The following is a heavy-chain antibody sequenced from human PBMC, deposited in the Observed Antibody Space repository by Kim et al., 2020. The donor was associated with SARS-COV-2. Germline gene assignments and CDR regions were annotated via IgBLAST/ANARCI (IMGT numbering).Heavy chain of an antibody. V-gene: IGHV3-43*02. Sequence: GGSLRLSCATSGFTFENYAIHWVRQSPGKGLEWLSLISGDGSDIHYADSVRGRFTVSKDNSKNSLYLQMISLTTEDTAFYFCAKESEDFVDAGGSLHSWGQGALVTVS. CDR2: ISGDGSDI. CDR3: AKESEDFVDAGGSLHS. D-gene: IGHD3-16*01. CDR1: GFTFENYA. J-gene: IGHJ4*02.